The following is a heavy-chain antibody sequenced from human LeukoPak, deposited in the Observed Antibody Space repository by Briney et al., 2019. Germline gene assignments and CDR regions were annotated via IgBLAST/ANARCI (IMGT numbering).Heavy chain of an antibody. CDR2: FDPEDGET. D-gene: IGHD3-10*01. J-gene: IGHJ6*02. CDR3: ATVGGSGSYYYYYGMDV. V-gene: IGHV1-24*01. Sequence: ASVKVSCKVSGYTLTELSMHWVRQAPGKGLEWMGGFDPEDGETIYAQKFQGRVTMTEDTSTDTAYMELSRLRSEDTAVYYCATVGGSGSYYYYYGMDVWGQGTTVTVSS. CDR1: GYTLTELS.